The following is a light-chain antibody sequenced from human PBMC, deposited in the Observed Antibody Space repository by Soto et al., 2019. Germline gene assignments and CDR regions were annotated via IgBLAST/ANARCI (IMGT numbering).Light chain of an antibody. CDR3: HLSYTFPGT. CDR2: RAY. CDR1: QSINTW. J-gene: IGKJ3*01. V-gene: IGKV1-5*03. Sequence: DIQMTQSPSTLSASVGDRVTITCRASQSINTWLAWYQQKPGKAPKLLIYRAYTLESGVPSRFSGTGSGTEFTLTISSLQPDDVSSYYCHLSYTFPGTFGRGIKVDI.